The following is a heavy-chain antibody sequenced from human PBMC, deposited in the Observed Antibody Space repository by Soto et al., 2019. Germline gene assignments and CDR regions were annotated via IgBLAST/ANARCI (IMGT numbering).Heavy chain of an antibody. CDR1: GFTFSNAW. V-gene: IGHV3-15*01. CDR2: IKSKTDGGTT. CDR3: TTVDTAMVRDY. Sequence: GGSLRLSCAASGFTFSNAWMSWVRQAPWKGLEWVGRIKSKTDGGTTDYAAPVKGRFTISRDDSKNTLYLQMNSLKTEDTTVYYCTTVDTAMVRDYWGQRTLVAVSS. D-gene: IGHD5-18*01. J-gene: IGHJ4*02.